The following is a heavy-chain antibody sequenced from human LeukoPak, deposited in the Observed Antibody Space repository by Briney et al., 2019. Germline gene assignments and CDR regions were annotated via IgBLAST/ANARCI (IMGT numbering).Heavy chain of an antibody. D-gene: IGHD4-17*01. CDR1: GFTASSNY. V-gene: IGHV3-66*01. Sequence: PGGSLRLSCAASGFTASSNYMTWVRQAPGKGLEWVSVIYSDSSTYYADSVKGRFTISRDNSKNTLFLQMNYLRAEDTAVYYCARAPGTTLHYGGLDVWGQGTTVTVSS. CDR2: IYSDSST. CDR3: ARAPGTTLHYGGLDV. J-gene: IGHJ6*02.